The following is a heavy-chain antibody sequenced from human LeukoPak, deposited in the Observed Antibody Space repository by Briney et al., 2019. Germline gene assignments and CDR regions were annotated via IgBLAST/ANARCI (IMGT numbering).Heavy chain of an antibody. V-gene: IGHV1-2*02. J-gene: IGHJ4*02. Sequence: ASVKVSCKASGYIFTSYYMHWVRQAPGQGLEWMGIINPSNGYTTYAQKFQGRVTMTRDTSISTAYMELSRLRSDDTAVYYCARMHYDFWSGYPRQYYFDYWGQGTLVTVSS. D-gene: IGHD3-3*01. CDR2: INPSNGYT. CDR3: ARMHYDFWSGYPRQYYFDY. CDR1: GYIFTSYY.